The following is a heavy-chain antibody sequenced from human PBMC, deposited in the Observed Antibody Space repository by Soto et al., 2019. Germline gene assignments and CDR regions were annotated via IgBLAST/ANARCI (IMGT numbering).Heavy chain of an antibody. CDR1: GLTFSDFA. CDR3: AKMEVMDPWADSFDY. J-gene: IGHJ4*02. CDR2: IYGGGNGP. V-gene: IGHV3-23*01. D-gene: IGHD2-21*01. Sequence: EVQVLESGGGLVQPGGSLRLSCAATGLTFSDFAMSWVRQAPGKGLEWVSRIYGGGNGPHYADSVKGRVNISRDNSKNTLYLQMTSLRAEDKAVYYGAKMEVMDPWADSFDYWGQGTLVTVSS.